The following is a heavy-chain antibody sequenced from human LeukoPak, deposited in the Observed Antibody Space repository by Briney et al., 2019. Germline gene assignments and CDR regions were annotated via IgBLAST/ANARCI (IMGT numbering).Heavy chain of an antibody. Sequence: GESLKISCKGSGYSFTSYWIGWVRQMPGKGLEWMGIIYPGDSDTRYSPSFQGQVTISADKSISTAYLQWSSLKASDTAMYYCARRSYYYDSSGYHYGDDYWGQGTLVTVSS. CDR3: ARRSYYYDSSGYHYGDDY. CDR2: IYPGDSDT. CDR1: GYSFTSYW. V-gene: IGHV5-51*01. J-gene: IGHJ4*02. D-gene: IGHD3-22*01.